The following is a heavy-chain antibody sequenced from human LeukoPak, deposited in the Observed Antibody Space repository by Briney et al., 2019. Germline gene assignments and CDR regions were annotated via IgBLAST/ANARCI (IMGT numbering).Heavy chain of an antibody. Sequence: PGGSLRLSCSASGFTFSSYAMHWVRQAPGKGLEYVSAISSNGGSTYFADSVKGRFTISRDNSKSTLYLQMSSQRAEDTAVYYCVKGKPQWRPTAYSAFDIWGQGTMVTVSS. CDR2: ISSNGGST. J-gene: IGHJ3*02. V-gene: IGHV3-64D*09. CDR1: GFTFSSYA. CDR3: VKGKPQWRPTAYSAFDI. D-gene: IGHD6-19*01.